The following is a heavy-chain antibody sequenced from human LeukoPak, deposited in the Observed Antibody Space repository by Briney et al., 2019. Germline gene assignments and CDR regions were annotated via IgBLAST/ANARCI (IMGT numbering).Heavy chain of an antibody. V-gene: IGHV3-9*01. CDR2: ISWNSGSI. CDR1: GFTFDDYA. CDR3: AKDISGSYSSGGNWFDP. D-gene: IGHD1-26*01. Sequence: GGSLRLSCAASGFTFDDYAMHWVRQAPGKGLEWVSGISWNSGSIGYADSVKGRFTISRDNAKNSLYLQMNSLRAEDTALYYCAKDISGSYSSGGNWFDPWGQGTLVTVSS. J-gene: IGHJ5*02.